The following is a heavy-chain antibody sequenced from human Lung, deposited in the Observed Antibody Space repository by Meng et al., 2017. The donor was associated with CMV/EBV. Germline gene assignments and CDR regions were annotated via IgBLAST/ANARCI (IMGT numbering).Heavy chain of an antibody. V-gene: IGHV3-48*03. CDR2: ISKSGLAI. J-gene: IGHJ4*02. Sequence: GESLKISCAASGFTFSSYELSWVRQAPGKGLEWFSYISKSGLAIYYGDSVKGRFTIFRDNAKNSLYLQMNSLRAEDTAVYYCARRGRSEAFDYWGQGKLVIGAS. CDR1: GFTFSSYE. CDR3: ARRGRSEAFDY.